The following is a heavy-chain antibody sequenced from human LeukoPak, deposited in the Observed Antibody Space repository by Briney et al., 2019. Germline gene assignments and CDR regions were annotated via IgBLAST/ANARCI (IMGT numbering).Heavy chain of an antibody. Sequence: ASVKVSCKASGYTFTGYYMHWVRQAPGQGLEWMGWINPNSGGTNYAQKFQGRVTMTRDTSISTAYMELSRLRSDDTAVYYCARYSYGSGTDPGVDYSGQGTLVTVSS. D-gene: IGHD3-10*01. CDR2: INPNSGGT. J-gene: IGHJ4*02. CDR1: GYTFTGYY. CDR3: ARYSYGSGTDPGVDY. V-gene: IGHV1-2*02.